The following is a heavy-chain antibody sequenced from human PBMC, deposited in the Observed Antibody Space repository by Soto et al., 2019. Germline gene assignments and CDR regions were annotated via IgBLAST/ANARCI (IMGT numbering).Heavy chain of an antibody. Sequence: EVHLVESGGGLVKPGGSLRLSCAVSGFTFSSCTMNWVRQAPGKGLEWVSSISPSTSHIYYADSVKGRFTISRDNAKNSPFLQMNGLRAEDTAVYYCSGCSGGACHQSYGMDVWGQGTRVTVSS. J-gene: IGHJ6*02. D-gene: IGHD2-15*01. CDR2: ISPSTSHI. V-gene: IGHV3-21*01. CDR3: SGCSGGACHQSYGMDV. CDR1: GFTFSSCT.